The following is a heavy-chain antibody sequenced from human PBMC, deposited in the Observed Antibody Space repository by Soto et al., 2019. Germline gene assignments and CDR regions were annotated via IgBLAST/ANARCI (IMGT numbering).Heavy chain of an antibody. CDR3: ARSPKLARDFDY. CDR1: GGSIRSSIYY. V-gene: IGHV4-39*01. CDR2: IYYSGST. D-gene: IGHD3-3*02. J-gene: IGHJ4*02. Sequence: QLQLQESGPGLVKPSETLSLPCTVSGGSIRSSIYYWGWIRQPPGKGLEWIGRIYYSGSTYYNPSLKSRGTISVDTSKNQFSLKLSSVTAADTAVYYCARSPKLARDFDYWGQGTLVTVSS.